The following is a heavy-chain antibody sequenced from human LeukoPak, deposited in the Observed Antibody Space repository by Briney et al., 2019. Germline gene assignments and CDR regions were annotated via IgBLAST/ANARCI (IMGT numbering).Heavy chain of an antibody. Sequence: GGSLRLSCAASGLTFSNYPMGWFRRAPGKGLEGVSTISGGGNTFYADSVKGRFTISRDNSKNTAYLQMNSLRAEDTALYYCAKDGQLGSSDAFDIWGRGTMVTVSS. CDR1: GLTFSNYP. D-gene: IGHD1-1*01. CDR2: ISGGGNT. J-gene: IGHJ3*02. CDR3: AKDGQLGSSDAFDI. V-gene: IGHV3-23*01.